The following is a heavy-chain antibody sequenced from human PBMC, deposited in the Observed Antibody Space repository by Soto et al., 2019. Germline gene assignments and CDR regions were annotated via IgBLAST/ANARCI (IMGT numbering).Heavy chain of an antibody. D-gene: IGHD6-13*01. J-gene: IGHJ5*02. CDR1: GFTFSSYA. Sequence: GGSLRLSCAAAGFTFSSYAMSWVRQAPGKGLEWVSAISGSGGSTYYADSVKGRFTISRDNSKNTLYLQMNSLRAEDTAVYYCAKDRIAAAGLNWFDPWGQGTLVTVSS. V-gene: IGHV3-23*01. CDR2: ISGSGGST. CDR3: AKDRIAAAGLNWFDP.